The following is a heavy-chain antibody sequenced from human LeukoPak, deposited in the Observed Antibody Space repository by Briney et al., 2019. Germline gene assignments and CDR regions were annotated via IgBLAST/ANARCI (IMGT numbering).Heavy chain of an antibody. CDR3: ARRPKYSGLSGFDY. V-gene: IGHV5-10-1*01. CDR1: GYIFTNYW. J-gene: IGHJ4*02. Sequence: GESLKISCKGSGYIFTNYWISWVRQMPGKGLEWMGRIDPSDSYTNYSPSFQGHVTISGDKSISIAYLQWGSLKASDTAMYYCARRPKYSGLSGFDYWGQGTLVTVSS. CDR2: IDPSDSYT. D-gene: IGHD6-6*01.